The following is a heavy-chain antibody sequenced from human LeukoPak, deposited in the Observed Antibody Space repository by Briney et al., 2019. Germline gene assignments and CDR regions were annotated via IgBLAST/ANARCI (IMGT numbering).Heavy chain of an antibody. D-gene: IGHD5-18*01. V-gene: IGHV4-59*01. CDR3: ARDKQPGDN. CDR1: GGSLSSYY. Sequence: PSETLSPTCTVSGGSLSSYYWSWIRQPPGKGLEWIGYIYYSGSADYNPSLKSRVTKSVDTSKNQFSLKLRSVTAADTAVYYCARDKQPGDNWGQGTLVTVSS. CDR2: IYYSGSA. J-gene: IGHJ4*02.